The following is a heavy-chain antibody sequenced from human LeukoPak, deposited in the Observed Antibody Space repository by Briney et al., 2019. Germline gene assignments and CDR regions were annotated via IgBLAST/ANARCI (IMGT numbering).Heavy chain of an antibody. J-gene: IGHJ4*02. CDR2: ISWNSGYI. CDR1: GFTFDQFA. Sequence: GRSLRLSCETSGFTFDQFAMNWLRHAPGKGLEWLSIISWNSGYIGYADSVKGRFTVSRDNAKNSLYLEMNSLRAEDTAFYYCAKVLGTYSSGFFFDSWGQGALVTVSS. CDR3: AKVLGTYSSGFFFDS. V-gene: IGHV3-9*01. D-gene: IGHD6-19*01.